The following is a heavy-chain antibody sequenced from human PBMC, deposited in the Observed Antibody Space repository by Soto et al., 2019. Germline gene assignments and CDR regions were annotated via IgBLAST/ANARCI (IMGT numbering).Heavy chain of an antibody. D-gene: IGHD6-6*01. CDR3: ARRDSSSAEIDY. CDR2: INHSGST. V-gene: IGHV4-34*01. Sequence: QVQLQQWGAGLLKPSETLSLTCAVYGGSFSGYYWSWIRQPPGKGLEWIGEINHSGSTNYNPSLKSRVTISVDTSKNQFSLKLSSVTAADTAVYYCARRDSSSAEIDYWGQGTLVTVSS. J-gene: IGHJ4*02. CDR1: GGSFSGYY.